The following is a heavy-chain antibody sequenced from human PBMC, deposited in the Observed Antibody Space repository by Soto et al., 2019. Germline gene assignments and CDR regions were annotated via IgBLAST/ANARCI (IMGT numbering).Heavy chain of an antibody. D-gene: IGHD1-7*01. Sequence: QVQLQQWGAGLLKPSETLSLTCAVYGGSFSGYYWSRIRQPPGNGLEWIGESNHSGSTNYNPSLKGRVTISGDTSKIQFSLKLSSVTAADTTVYYCAIVFLSRNWNYGYFDDWGEGTLVAVSS. CDR3: AIVFLSRNWNYGYFDD. J-gene: IGHJ4*02. V-gene: IGHV4-34*01. CDR1: GGSFSGYY. CDR2: SNHSGST.